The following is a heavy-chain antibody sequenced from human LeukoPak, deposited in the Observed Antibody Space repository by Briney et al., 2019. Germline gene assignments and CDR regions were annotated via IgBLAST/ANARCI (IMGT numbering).Heavy chain of an antibody. V-gene: IGHV3-21*01. CDR3: ARDQTRGYYQSGAFDL. CDR1: GFTFSSYS. D-gene: IGHD3-3*01. CDR2: ISSSSSYI. Sequence: GGSLRLSCAASGFTFSSYSMNWVRQAPGKGLEWVSSISSSSSYIYYADSVKGRFTISRDNAKNSLYLQMNSLRAEDTAVYYCARDQTRGYYQSGAFDLWGQGTMVTVSS. J-gene: IGHJ3*01.